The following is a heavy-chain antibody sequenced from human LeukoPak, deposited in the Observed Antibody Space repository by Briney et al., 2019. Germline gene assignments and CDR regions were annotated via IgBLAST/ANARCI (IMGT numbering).Heavy chain of an antibody. CDR1: GFTFSDYY. CDR2: ISSSGSTI. D-gene: IGHD3-10*01. V-gene: IGHV3-11*01. Sequence: GGSLRLSCAASGFTFSDYYMSWIRQAPGKGLEWVSYISSSGSTIYYADSVKGRFTISRDNAKNSLYLQMNSLRAEDTAVYYCARDSRVGDVLLWFGEFRFDYWGQGTLVTVSS. J-gene: IGHJ4*02. CDR3: ARDSRVGDVLLWFGEFRFDY.